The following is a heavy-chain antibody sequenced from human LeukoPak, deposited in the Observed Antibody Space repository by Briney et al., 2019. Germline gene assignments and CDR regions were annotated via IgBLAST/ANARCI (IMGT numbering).Heavy chain of an antibody. V-gene: IGHV4-39*01. CDR2: IYYSGST. D-gene: IGHD4-17*01. CDR3: ARGDYGDYRVYFDY. Sequence: SSETLSLTCTVSGGSISSSSYYWGWIRQPPGKGLEWIGSIYYSGSTYYNPSLKSLVTISVDTSKNQFSLKLSSVTAADTAVYYCARGDYGDYRVYFDYWGQGTLVTVSS. CDR1: GGSISSSSYY. J-gene: IGHJ4*02.